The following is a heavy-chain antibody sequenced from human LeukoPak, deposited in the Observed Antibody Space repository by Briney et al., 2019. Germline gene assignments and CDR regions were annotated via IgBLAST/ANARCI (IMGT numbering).Heavy chain of an antibody. CDR2: INHSGST. Sequence: SETLSLTCAVFGGSFTGYYWSWIRQPPGKGLEWIGEINHSGSTNYNPSLKSRVTISVDTSKNQLSLKLSSVTAADTAVYYCARGGWKYFDYWGQGTLVTVSS. CDR1: GGSFTGYY. J-gene: IGHJ4*02. CDR3: ARGGWKYFDY. V-gene: IGHV4-34*01. D-gene: IGHD1-1*01.